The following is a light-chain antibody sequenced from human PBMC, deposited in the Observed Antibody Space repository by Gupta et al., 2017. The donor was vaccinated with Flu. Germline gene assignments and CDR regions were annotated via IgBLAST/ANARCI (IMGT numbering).Light chain of an antibody. V-gene: IGKV1-9*01. CDR3: QQLN. Sequence: LTQSPSFLSASVGDRVTITCRASQGIDNYLAWYQQKPGKAPKLLIYAASTLQSGVPSRFSGSGSGTDFTLTISSLQSEDFATYYCQQLNFGGGTKVEIK. CDR2: AAS. J-gene: IGKJ4*01. CDR1: QGIDNY.